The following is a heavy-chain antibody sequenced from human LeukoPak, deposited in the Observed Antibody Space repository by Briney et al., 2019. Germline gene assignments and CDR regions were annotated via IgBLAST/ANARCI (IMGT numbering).Heavy chain of an antibody. D-gene: IGHD3-22*01. CDR1: GFRFSSYW. CDR3: ARGYYDSSGYYYWAFDI. CDR2: MYSGGST. V-gene: IGHV3-66*01. J-gene: IGHJ3*02. Sequence: PGGSLRLSCVVSGFRFSSYWMNWVRQAPGKGLEWVSVMYSGGSTYYADSVKGRFTISRDNSKNTLYLQINSLRAEDTAVYYCARGYYDSSGYYYWAFDIWGQGTMVTVSS.